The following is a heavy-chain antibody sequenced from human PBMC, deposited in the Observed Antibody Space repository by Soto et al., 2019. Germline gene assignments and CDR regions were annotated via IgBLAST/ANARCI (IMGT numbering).Heavy chain of an antibody. D-gene: IGHD3-16*01. CDR1: GFAFGSYS. CDR2: ISSSSSPI. V-gene: IGHV3-48*02. Sequence: EVQLVESGGGLVPPWGSLRLACAASGFAFGSYSMNWVRQAPGKGLEWIAYISSSSSPIYYADSVKGRFTISRDAAKNSLYLQMNSLRDEDTAVYYCARDGGGASLGSAYYSYYGMDVWGQGTTVTVSS. J-gene: IGHJ6*02. CDR3: ARDGGGASLGSAYYSYYGMDV.